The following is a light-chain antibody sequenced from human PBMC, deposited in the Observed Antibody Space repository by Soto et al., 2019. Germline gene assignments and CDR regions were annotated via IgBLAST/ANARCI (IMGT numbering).Light chain of an antibody. CDR1: QSVSYSPSNANY. Sequence: DIVMTQSPDSLAVSLGERATINCKSSQSVSYSPSNANYLAWYQQKPGQPPKLLIYWASTRESGVPDRFSGSGSGTDFTLTISSLQAADVAVYYCQQYYTLPPTFGQGTKLEIK. CDR3: QQYYTLPPT. CDR2: WAS. J-gene: IGKJ2*01. V-gene: IGKV4-1*01.